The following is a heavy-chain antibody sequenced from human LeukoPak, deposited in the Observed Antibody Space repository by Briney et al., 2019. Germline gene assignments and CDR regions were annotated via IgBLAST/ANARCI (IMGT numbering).Heavy chain of an antibody. CDR3: AKDYGDYPTPIDY. Sequence: GGSLRLSCAASGFTFSSYAMSSVRQAPGKGLEWVSAISGSGGSTYYADSVKGRFTISRDNSKNTLYLQMNSLRAEDTAVYYCAKDYGDYPTPIDYWGQGTLVTVSS. D-gene: IGHD4-17*01. CDR2: ISGSGGST. J-gene: IGHJ4*02. V-gene: IGHV3-23*01. CDR1: GFTFSSYA.